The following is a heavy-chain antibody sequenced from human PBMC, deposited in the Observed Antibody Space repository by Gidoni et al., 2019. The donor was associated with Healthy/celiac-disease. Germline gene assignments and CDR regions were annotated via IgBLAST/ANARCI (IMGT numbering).Heavy chain of an antibody. CDR1: GGSFSGYY. CDR2: INHSGST. CDR3: ARGDQLLYWYFDL. V-gene: IGHV4-34*01. D-gene: IGHD2-2*01. J-gene: IGHJ2*01. Sequence: QVQLQQWGAGLLKPSETRSLTCAVYGGSFSGYYWSWIRQPPGKGLEWIGEINHSGSTNYNPSLKSRVTISVDTSKNQFSLKLSSVTAADTAVYYCARGDQLLYWYFDLWGRGTLVTVSS.